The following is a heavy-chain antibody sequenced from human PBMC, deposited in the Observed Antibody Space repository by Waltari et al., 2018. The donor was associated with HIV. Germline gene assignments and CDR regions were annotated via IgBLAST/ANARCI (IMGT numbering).Heavy chain of an antibody. V-gene: IGHV3-48*03. CDR2: ISSSGITI. CDR3: ARDGSSYYGLDY. D-gene: IGHD1-26*01. J-gene: IGHJ4*02. CDR1: GFTFSTYE. Sequence: EVQVVESGGGLVQPGGSLRLSCAASGFTFSTYEMNWVRQAPGKGLEWVSYISSSGITIYYADSVKGRFTIARDNAKNSLYLQMNSLRAEDTAVYFCARDGSSYYGLDYWGRGTLVTVSS.